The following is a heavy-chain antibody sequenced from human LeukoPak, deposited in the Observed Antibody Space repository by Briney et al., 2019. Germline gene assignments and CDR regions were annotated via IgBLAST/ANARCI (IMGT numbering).Heavy chain of an antibody. V-gene: IGHV1-8*01. J-gene: IGHJ4*02. CDR2: MNPNSGNT. D-gene: IGHD3-16*02. CDR1: GYTFTSYD. CDR3: ARMDDYVWGSYRHFDY. Sequence: ASVEVSCKASGYTFTSYDINWVRQATGQGLEWMGWMNPNSGNTGYAQKFQGRVTMTRNTSISTAYMELSSLRPEDTAVYYCARMDDYVWGSYRHFDYWGQGTLVTVSS.